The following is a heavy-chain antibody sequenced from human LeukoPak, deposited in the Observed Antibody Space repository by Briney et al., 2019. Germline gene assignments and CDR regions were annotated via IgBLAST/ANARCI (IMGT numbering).Heavy chain of an antibody. CDR1: RFIFSNYG. Sequence: GGSLRLSCIASRFIFSNYGMHWVRQVPGKGPEWVAEIWDDGRNKYYADSVKGRFTISRDNSKKTLYLQMNSLRVEDTAVYYCVRDGPRAYCGVDCYPDFDYWGRGTLVTVSS. J-gene: IGHJ4*02. D-gene: IGHD2-21*02. CDR3: VRDGPRAYCGVDCYPDFDY. V-gene: IGHV3-33*01. CDR2: IWDDGRNK.